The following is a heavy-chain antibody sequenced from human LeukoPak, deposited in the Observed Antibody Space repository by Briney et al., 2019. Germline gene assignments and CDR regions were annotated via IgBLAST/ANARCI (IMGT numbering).Heavy chain of an antibody. CDR1: GFTFSDYS. CDR2: ISSSNNFM. J-gene: IGHJ6*02. D-gene: IGHD3-9*01. V-gene: IGHV3-21*01. Sequence: GGSLRLSCAASGFTFSDYSLSWVRQAPGKGLEWVSSISSSNNFMSYADSVKGRFTISRDNAKNSLYLHMNSLRAEDTAVYYCAGGEVYFDWLSPVHYGMDVWGQGTTVTVSS. CDR3: AGGEVYFDWLSPVHYGMDV.